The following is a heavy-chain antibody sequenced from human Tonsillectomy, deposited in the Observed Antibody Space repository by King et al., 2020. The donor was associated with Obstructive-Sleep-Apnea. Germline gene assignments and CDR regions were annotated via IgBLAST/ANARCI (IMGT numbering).Heavy chain of an antibody. Sequence: VQLVESGGGLVQPGGSLRLSCAASGLTVSSYAMSWVRHAPGKGLEWVSASSGSGGSTYHSDAVMGRFTISRENSKNTLYLQMNSLRSGDTAVYYCAKDGAAYYDFWSGYKTYYYYYGMDVWGQGTTVTVSS. V-gene: IGHV3-23*04. D-gene: IGHD3-3*01. CDR2: SSGSGGST. CDR1: GLTVSSYA. J-gene: IGHJ6*02. CDR3: AKDGAAYYDFWSGYKTYYYYYGMDV.